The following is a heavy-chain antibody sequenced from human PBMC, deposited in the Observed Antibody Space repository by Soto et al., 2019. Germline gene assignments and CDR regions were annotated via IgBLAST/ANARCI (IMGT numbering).Heavy chain of an antibody. Sequence: PGGSLRLSCAASGFTFDDYAMHWVRQAPGKGLEWVSGISWNSGSIGYADSVKGRFTISRDNAKNSLYLQMNSLRPEDTALYYCAKDMGYDLSPLGYFDYWGQGTLVTVSS. CDR3: AKDMGYDLSPLGYFDY. CDR2: ISWNSGSI. CDR1: GFTFDDYA. V-gene: IGHV3-9*01. J-gene: IGHJ4*02. D-gene: IGHD5-12*01.